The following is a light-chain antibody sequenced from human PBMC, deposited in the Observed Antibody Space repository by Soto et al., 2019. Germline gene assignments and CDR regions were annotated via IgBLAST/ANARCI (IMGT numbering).Light chain of an antibody. CDR1: QSVSSN. J-gene: IGKJ1*01. Sequence: EIVMTQSPATLSVSPGERATLSCRASQSVSSNLAWYQHKPGQAPRLLIHGASTRANGIPARFSGSGSGTEFTLTISILQSEDFAVYYCQHYNNWPPWTFGQGTKVEIK. CDR3: QHYNNWPPWT. CDR2: GAS. V-gene: IGKV3-15*01.